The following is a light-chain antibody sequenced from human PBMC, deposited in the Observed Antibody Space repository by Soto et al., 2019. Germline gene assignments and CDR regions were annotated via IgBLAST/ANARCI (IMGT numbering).Light chain of an antibody. CDR2: AAP. Sequence: DIQMTQSPSSLSASVGDRVTITCRASQGISNYLAWYQQKPGKVPKLLIYAAPTLQYAVPPQFSGSGSGTDFTLTISSLPPEDVATYCQKDNSAPHTFGQGTKLEIK. CDR3: QKDNSAPHT. CDR1: QGISNY. J-gene: IGKJ2*01. V-gene: IGKV1-27*01.